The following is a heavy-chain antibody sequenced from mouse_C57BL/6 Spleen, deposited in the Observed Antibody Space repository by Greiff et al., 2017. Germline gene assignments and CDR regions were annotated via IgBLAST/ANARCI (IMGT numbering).Heavy chain of an antibody. V-gene: IGHV1-54*01. J-gene: IGHJ2*01. CDR2: INPGSGGT. Sequence: QVQLQQSGAELVRPGTSVKVSCKASGYAFTNYLIEWVKQRPGQGLEWIGVINPGSGGTNYNEKFKGKATLTADKSSSTAYMQLSSLTSEDSAVXFCARSELGRRYFDYWGQGTTLTVSS. CDR3: ARSELGRRYFDY. CDR1: GYAFTNYL. D-gene: IGHD4-1*01.